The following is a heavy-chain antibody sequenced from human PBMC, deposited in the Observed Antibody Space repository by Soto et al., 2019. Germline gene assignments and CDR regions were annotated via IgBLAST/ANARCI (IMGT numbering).Heavy chain of an antibody. CDR2: MNPNSGNT. J-gene: IGHJ5*02. D-gene: IGHD2-15*01. V-gene: IGHV1-8*01. CDR3: ARGGYCSGGSCYSYWFDP. Sequence: ASVKVSCKAPGYTFTSYDINWVRQATGQGLEWMGWMNPNSGNTGYAQKFQGRVTMTRNTSTSTAYMELSSLRSEDTAVYYCARGGYCSGGSCYSYWFDPWGQGTLVTVSS. CDR1: GYTFTSYD.